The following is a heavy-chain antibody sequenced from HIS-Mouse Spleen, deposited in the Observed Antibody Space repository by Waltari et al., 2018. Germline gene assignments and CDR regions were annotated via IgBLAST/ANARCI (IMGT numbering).Heavy chain of an antibody. CDR1: GFTVSSNY. CDR2: IYSGGST. J-gene: IGHJ2*01. D-gene: IGHD6-13*01. V-gene: IGHV3-53*02. CDR3: ARDHGDSSSWYWYFDL. Sequence: EVQLVETGGGLIQPGGYLRLSCAASGFTVSSNYLIWVRQAPGKGLEWVSVIYSGGSTYYADSVKGRFTISRDNSKNTLYLQMNSLRAEDTAVYYCARDHGDSSSWYWYFDLWGRGTLVTVSS.